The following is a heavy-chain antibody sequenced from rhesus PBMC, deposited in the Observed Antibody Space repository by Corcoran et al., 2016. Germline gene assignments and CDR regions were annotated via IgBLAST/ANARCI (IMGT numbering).Heavy chain of an antibody. V-gene: IGHV4-173*01. J-gene: IGHJ4*01. Sequence: QLQLQESGPGLVKPSETLSLTCAVSGGSLSSNYWSWIRQPPGKGLEWIGLIFGIGARPDTNPSLKSLVSMSTDTSKNQFSLKRSSVTAADTAVYYCASFYYDSGYYPYFDYWGRGVLVTVSS. D-gene: IGHD3-28*01. CDR1: GGSLSSNY. CDR2: IFGIGARP. CDR3: ASFYYDSGYYPYFDY.